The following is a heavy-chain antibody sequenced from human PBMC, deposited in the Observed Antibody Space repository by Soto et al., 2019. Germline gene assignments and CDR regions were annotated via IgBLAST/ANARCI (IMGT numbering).Heavy chain of an antibody. CDR2: MNPNSGNT. D-gene: IGHD1-26*01. V-gene: IGHV1-8*01. Sequence: QVQLVQSGAEVKKPGASVKVSCKASGYTFTSYDINWVRQAPGQGLEWMGWMNPNSGNTGYAQKFQGRANMTRNTSISTAYMELRRLRSEDTAVYYCARGQGIKLSGAGRYYMYVWGKGTTVTV. J-gene: IGHJ6*03. CDR3: ARGQGIKLSGAGRYYMYV. CDR1: GYTFTSYD.